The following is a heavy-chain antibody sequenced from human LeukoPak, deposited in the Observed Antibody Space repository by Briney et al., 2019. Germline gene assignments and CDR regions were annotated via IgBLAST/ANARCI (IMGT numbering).Heavy chain of an antibody. Sequence: SETLSLTCTVSGASISGSSHYFWGWIRQTPGKGLEGIGSIYYSGITYYSSSLKSRVTISVDTSKNQFSLKLSSVTAADTAVYYCARRGTLKGGNWNYWGQGTLVTVSS. D-gene: IGHD4-23*01. CDR2: IYYSGIT. J-gene: IGHJ4*02. V-gene: IGHV4-39*07. CDR3: ARRGTLKGGNWNY. CDR1: GASISGSSHYF.